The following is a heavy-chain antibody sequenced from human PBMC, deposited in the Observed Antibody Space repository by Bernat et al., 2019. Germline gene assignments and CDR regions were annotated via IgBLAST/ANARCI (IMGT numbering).Heavy chain of an antibody. CDR2: INHSGST. J-gene: IGHJ4*02. CDR3: ARRRYKGAGSPFDY. D-gene: IGHD6-19*01. V-gene: IGHV4-34*01. CDR1: GGSFSGYY. Sequence: QVQLQQWGAGLLKPSETLSLTCAVYGGSFSGYYWSWIRQPPGKGLEWIGEINHSGSTNYNPSLKSRVTISVDTSKNQFSLKLSSVTAADTAVYYCARRRYKGAGSPFDYWGQGTLVTVSS.